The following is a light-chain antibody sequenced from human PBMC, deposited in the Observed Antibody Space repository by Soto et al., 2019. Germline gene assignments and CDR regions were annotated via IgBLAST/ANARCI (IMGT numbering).Light chain of an antibody. CDR2: GVS. CDR1: QSLSSRN. CDR3: QQYIIDSRT. V-gene: IGKV3-20*01. Sequence: LVWTQSPGTLSLSPAERASLSCRASQSLSSRNLAWYQQKPGQAPRPLIYGVSSRATGIPDRFSGSGSGTDFTLTISSLQPDDFATYYCQQYIIDSRTFGQGTKVDIK. J-gene: IGKJ1*01.